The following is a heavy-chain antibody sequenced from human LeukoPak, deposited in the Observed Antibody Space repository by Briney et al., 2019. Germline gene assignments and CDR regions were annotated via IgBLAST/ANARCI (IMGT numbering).Heavy chain of an antibody. Sequence: GGSLRLSCATSGLSVSDNYMSWVRQAPGKGLEWISDISGDSAYYTDSLKGRFTISRDNSKNTLYLQMDSLRAEDTAVYYCTRDGGRSGCAHWGQGTLVTVSS. V-gene: IGHV3-53*01. CDR3: TRDGGRSGCAH. CDR2: ISGDSA. D-gene: IGHD3-3*01. CDR1: GLSVSDNY. J-gene: IGHJ4*02.